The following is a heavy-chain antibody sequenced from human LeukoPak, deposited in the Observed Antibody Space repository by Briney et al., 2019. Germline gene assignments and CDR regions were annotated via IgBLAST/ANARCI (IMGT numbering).Heavy chain of an antibody. J-gene: IGHJ3*02. Sequence: SETLSLTCTVSGGSINNYYWSWIRQPAGKGLEWIGRIYTRGSTSYNPSLNSRVTMSVDTSKNQFSLKLSSVTAADTAVYYVARGRYCSADICSGGDAFGIWGQGTMVSVSS. CDR3: ARGRYCSADICSGGDAFGI. V-gene: IGHV4-4*07. D-gene: IGHD2-15*01. CDR1: GGSINNYY. CDR2: IYTRGST.